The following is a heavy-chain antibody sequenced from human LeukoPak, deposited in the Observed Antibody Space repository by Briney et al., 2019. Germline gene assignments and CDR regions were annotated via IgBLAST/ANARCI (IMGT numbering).Heavy chain of an antibody. V-gene: IGHV4-38-2*01. CDR3: VSQYDRSGYYAFDY. J-gene: IGHJ4*02. CDR1: GHSISSGYY. Sequence: SETLSLTCAVSGHSISSGYYWGWIRQPPGKGLEWIGYIYHSGSTYYNPSLKSRVIISVNTSKSHFSLKLNSVTAADTAVYYCVSQYDRSGYYAFDYWGQGTLVTVSS. D-gene: IGHD3-22*01. CDR2: IYHSGST.